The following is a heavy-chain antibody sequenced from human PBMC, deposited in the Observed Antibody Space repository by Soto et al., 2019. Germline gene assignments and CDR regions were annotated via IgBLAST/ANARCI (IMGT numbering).Heavy chain of an antibody. J-gene: IGHJ4*02. D-gene: IGHD6-13*01. CDR1: GGTFSSYA. CDR2: IIPNSGAT. CDR3: ARSFGIAAAGKGSGWYFDY. Sequence: ASVKVSCKASGGTFSSYAISWVRQAPGQGLEWMGWIIPNSGATNYAQKFQGRVTMTTDESISTAYMELSRLRSDDTAVYYCARSFGIAAAGKGSGWYFDYWGKGTLVTVSS. V-gene: IGHV1-69*05.